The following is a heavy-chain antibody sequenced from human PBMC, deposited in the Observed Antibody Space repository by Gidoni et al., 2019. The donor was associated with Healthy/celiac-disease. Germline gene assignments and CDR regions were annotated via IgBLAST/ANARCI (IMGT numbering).Heavy chain of an antibody. CDR3: AKGIGAQEYYFDY. CDR2: SSGSGGST. Sequence: EVQLLESGGGLVQPGGSLRLYCAASGFTFSSYAMSWVRQAPGKGLEWVSASSGSGGSTYYADSVKGRFTISRDNSKNTLYLQMNSLRAEDTAVYYCAKGIGAQEYYFDYWGQGTLVTVSS. J-gene: IGHJ4*02. V-gene: IGHV3-23*01. CDR1: GFTFSSYA. D-gene: IGHD1-26*01.